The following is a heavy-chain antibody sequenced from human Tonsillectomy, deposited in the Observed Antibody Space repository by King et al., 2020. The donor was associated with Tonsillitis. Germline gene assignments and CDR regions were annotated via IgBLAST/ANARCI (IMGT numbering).Heavy chain of an antibody. Sequence: VQLVESGAEVKKPGSSVKVSCKASGGTFSTNAISWVRQAPGQGLEWMGGIIPIFGTANYAQTFQGRVTIAADESTNTAYMELSSLRSEDTAVYYCAKYDFYYFDYWGQGALVSVSS. J-gene: IGHJ4*02. CDR2: IIPIFGTA. CDR3: AKYDFYYFDY. V-gene: IGHV1-69*01. D-gene: IGHD3-3*01. CDR1: GGTFSTNA.